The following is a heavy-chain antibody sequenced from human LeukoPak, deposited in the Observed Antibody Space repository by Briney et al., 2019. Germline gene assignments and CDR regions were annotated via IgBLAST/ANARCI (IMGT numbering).Heavy chain of an antibody. V-gene: IGHV1-2*02. Sequence: GASVKVPCKASGYTFTGYYMHWVRQAPGQGLEWMGWINPNSGGTNYAQKFQGRVTMTRDTSISTAYMELSRLRSDDTAVYYCARAMVRGEGRFDPWGQGTLVTVSS. CDR2: INPNSGGT. D-gene: IGHD3-10*01. CDR1: GYTFTGYY. J-gene: IGHJ5*02. CDR3: ARAMVRGEGRFDP.